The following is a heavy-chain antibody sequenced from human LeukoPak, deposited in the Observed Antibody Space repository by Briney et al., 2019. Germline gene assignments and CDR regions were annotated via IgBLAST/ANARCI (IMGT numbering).Heavy chain of an antibody. J-gene: IGHJ4*02. CDR2: INHSGST. Sequence: SETLSLTCAVYGGSFSGYYWSWIRQPPGKGLEWIGEINHSGSTNYNPSLKSRVTISVDTSKNQFSLKLSSVTAADTAVYYCARPPDYGDYLDYWGQGTLVTVSS. CDR1: GGSFSGYY. D-gene: IGHD4-17*01. CDR3: ARPPDYGDYLDY. V-gene: IGHV4-34*01.